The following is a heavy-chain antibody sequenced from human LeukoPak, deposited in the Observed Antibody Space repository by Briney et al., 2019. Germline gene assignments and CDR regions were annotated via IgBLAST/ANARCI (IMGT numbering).Heavy chain of an antibody. CDR3: TRGAGWLIDY. Sequence: PSETLSLTCTACGYSISSGYYWGWIRQPPGKGLEWIGYFHNSGTSTYNPSLKSRVTISADTSKNQFSLKLNSLTTADTAVYYCTRGAGWLIDYWGQGILVTVSS. CDR2: FHNSGTS. V-gene: IGHV4-38-2*02. D-gene: IGHD3-16*01. J-gene: IGHJ4*02. CDR1: GYSISSGYY.